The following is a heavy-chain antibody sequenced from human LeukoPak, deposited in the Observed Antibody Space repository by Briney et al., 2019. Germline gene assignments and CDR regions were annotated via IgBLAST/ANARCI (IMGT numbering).Heavy chain of an antibody. J-gene: IGHJ4*02. D-gene: IGHD5-12*01. CDR2: MYYSGST. CDR3: ARGYSGYDPTYFDY. V-gene: IGHV4-59*01. Sequence: SETLSLTCTVSDDSISDYYRGWIRQPPGKGLEWIGYMYYSGSTKYNPSLKSRVTISVDTSKNQFSLKLSSVTAADTAVYYCARGYSGYDPTYFDYWGQGTLVTVSS. CDR1: DDSISDYY.